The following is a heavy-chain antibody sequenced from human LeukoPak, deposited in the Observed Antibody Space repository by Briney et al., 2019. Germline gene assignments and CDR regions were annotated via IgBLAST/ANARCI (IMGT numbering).Heavy chain of an antibody. V-gene: IGHV4-39*07. CDR2: INHSGXX. J-gene: IGHJ4*02. Sequence: PSETLSLTCTVSGGSISSSSYYWGWIRQPPGXGXEWIGEINHSGXXNXXXXLKSRVTISVDTSKNQFSLKLSSVTAADTAVYYCARVGGWYYFDYWGQGTLVTVSS. CDR3: ARVGGWYYFDY. D-gene: IGHD6-19*01. CDR1: GGSISSSSYY.